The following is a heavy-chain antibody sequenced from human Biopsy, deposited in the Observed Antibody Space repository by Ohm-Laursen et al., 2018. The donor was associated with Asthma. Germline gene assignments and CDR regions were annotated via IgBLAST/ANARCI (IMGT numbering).Heavy chain of an antibody. CDR1: GYSISNGGYY. J-gene: IGHJ6*02. Sequence: TLSLTCSVSGYSISNGGYYWTWVRQRPGKGLEWIGNIYHRGNTKYNPSLKSRLSFSVDTSKNQFSLKLSSVTAADTAIYFCARDFFHFLNRSVYPYFGMDVWGRGTTV. CDR3: ARDFFHFLNRSVYPYFGMDV. CDR2: IYHRGNT. V-gene: IGHV4-31*03. D-gene: IGHD3-3*02.